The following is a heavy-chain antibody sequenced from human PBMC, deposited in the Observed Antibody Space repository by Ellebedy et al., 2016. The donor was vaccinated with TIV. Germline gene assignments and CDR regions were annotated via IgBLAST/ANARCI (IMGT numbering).Heavy chain of an antibody. Sequence: PGGSLRLSCAASGLIFSNYWMSWVRQAPGKGLEWVASIKGDGSTIYYVDSVKGRFTISRDNSKNTLYLQMNSLRAEDTAVYYCARDLEDSSGWVYYFDYWGQGTLVTVSS. CDR2: IKGDGSTI. CDR3: ARDLEDSSGWVYYFDY. CDR1: GLIFSNYW. D-gene: IGHD6-19*01. V-gene: IGHV3-7*01. J-gene: IGHJ4*02.